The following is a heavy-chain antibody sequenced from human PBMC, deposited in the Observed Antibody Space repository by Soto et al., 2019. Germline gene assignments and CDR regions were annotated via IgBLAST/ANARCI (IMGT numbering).Heavy chain of an antibody. Sequence: TLSLTCAVSGASISIGGYSWSWIRQPPGKGLEWIGYIYHSGSTYYNPSLKSRVTISVDRSKNQFSLKLSSVTAADTAVYYCASDDSSVPWGQG. CDR1: GASISIGGYS. CDR3: ASDDSSVP. CDR2: IYHSGST. V-gene: IGHV4-30-2*01. J-gene: IGHJ5*02. D-gene: IGHD3-22*01.